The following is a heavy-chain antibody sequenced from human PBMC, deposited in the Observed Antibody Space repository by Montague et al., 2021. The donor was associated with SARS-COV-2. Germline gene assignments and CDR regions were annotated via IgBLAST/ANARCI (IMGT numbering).Heavy chain of an antibody. CDR1: GGSVSSDTHN. D-gene: IGHD2-8*02. CDR2: NFDKGNT. Sequence: SETLSLTCTVSGGSVSSDTHNWTWNRQPPGQGLVWIASNFDKGNTYYNPSLRSRFTISINTSKNQFFLRVASVTAADTAVYYCARVPTGWHDNWGPGARVTVSS. V-gene: IGHV4-39*01. CDR3: ARVPTGWHDN. J-gene: IGHJ4*02.